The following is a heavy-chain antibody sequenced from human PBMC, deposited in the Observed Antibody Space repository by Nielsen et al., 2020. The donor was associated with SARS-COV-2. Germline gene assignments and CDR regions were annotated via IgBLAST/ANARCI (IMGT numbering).Heavy chain of an antibody. CDR2: IKSNRDGGTT. CDR1: GFTFNNAW. Sequence: GGSLRLSCEASGFTFNNAWMNWVRQSSGKGLEWLGRIKSNRDGGTTDYAAPVKGRFTISRDDSKNTLYLQMNSLQTEDHAVYYCATRWMVFIQEEFWGRGTLVTVSS. CDR3: ATRWMVFIQEEF. V-gene: IGHV3-15*01. D-gene: IGHD4-23*01. J-gene: IGHJ4*02.